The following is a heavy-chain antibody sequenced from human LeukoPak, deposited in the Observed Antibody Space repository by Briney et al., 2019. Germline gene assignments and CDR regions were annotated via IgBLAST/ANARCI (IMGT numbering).Heavy chain of an antibody. CDR1: GGSISSGGYS. CDR3: ARDDFLGLDV. J-gene: IGHJ6*04. Sequence: SETLSLTCAVSGGSISSGGYSWSWIRQPPGKGLEWIGYIYHSGSTYYNPSLKSRVTISVDTSKNQFSLKLSSVTAADTAVYYCARDDFLGLDVWGKGTTVTVSS. V-gene: IGHV4-30-2*01. D-gene: IGHD3-3*01. CDR2: IYHSGST.